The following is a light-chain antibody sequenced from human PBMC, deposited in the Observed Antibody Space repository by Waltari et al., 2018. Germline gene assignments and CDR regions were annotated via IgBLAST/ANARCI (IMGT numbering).Light chain of an antibody. CDR2: GKN. CDR3: NSRDSSGNHLYVV. Sequence: SSELTQDPAVSVALGQTVRITCQGDSLRSYYASWYQQTPGQAPVLVIYGKNNRPSGIPDRFSGSSSGNTASLTITGAQAEDEADYYCNSRDSSGNHLYVVFGGGTKLTVL. CDR1: SLRSYY. J-gene: IGLJ2*01. V-gene: IGLV3-19*01.